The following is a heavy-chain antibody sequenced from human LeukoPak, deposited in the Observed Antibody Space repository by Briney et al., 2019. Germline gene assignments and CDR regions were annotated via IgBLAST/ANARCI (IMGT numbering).Heavy chain of an antibody. Sequence: SETLSLTCTVSGGSISSYYWSWIRQPAGKGLEWIGRIYTSGSTNYNPSLKSRVTISVDKSKNQFSLKLSSVTAADTAVYYCARAVYVDDQDYYYYKDVWGKGTTLTVSS. J-gene: IGHJ6*03. CDR1: GGSISSYY. V-gene: IGHV4-4*07. CDR2: IYTSGST. D-gene: IGHD5/OR15-5a*01. CDR3: ARAVYVDDQDYYYYKDV.